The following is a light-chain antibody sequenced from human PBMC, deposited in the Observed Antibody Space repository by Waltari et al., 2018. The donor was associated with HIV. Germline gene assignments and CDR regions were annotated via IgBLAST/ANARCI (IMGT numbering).Light chain of an antibody. Sequence: SYEVSQPHSVAVSPGQTASSSCSGDKLADQYVSWYQQKPGQSPVLVIFQHNKRPSGIPERFSGSKSGNTATLTIRGTQTMDDADYFCQTWDTSTASYVFGTGTTVTVL. V-gene: IGLV3-1*01. J-gene: IGLJ1*01. CDR3: QTWDTSTASYV. CDR1: KLADQY. CDR2: QHN.